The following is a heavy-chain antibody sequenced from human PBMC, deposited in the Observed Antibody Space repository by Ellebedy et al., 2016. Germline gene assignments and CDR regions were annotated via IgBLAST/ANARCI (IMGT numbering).Heavy chain of an antibody. V-gene: IGHV1-18*01. CDR3: ARRGVAAGKFDY. D-gene: IGHD3-10*01. CDR2: ISAYNGDT. CDR1: GYTFTTYG. Sequence: ASVKVFCKASGYTFTTYGFTWVRQAPGQGLEWLGWISAYNGDTNYAQTLQGRVTMTTDTSTNTAYMELKSLSSNDTAVYYCARRGVAAGKFDYWGQGTLVTVSS. J-gene: IGHJ4*02.